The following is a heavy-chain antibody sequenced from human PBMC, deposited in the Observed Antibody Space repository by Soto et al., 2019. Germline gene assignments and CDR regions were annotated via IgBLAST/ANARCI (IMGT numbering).Heavy chain of an antibody. D-gene: IGHD6-19*01. Sequence: APVKVSCKASGYTFTSYGISWVQQAPGQGLEWMGWISAYNGNTNYAQKLQGRVTMTTDTSTSTAYMELRSLRSDDTAVHSCARDRDSSAWYGYWGQGTLVTVSP. CDR3: ARDRDSSAWYGY. J-gene: IGHJ4*02. V-gene: IGHV1-18*01. CDR2: ISAYNGNT. CDR1: GYTFTSYG.